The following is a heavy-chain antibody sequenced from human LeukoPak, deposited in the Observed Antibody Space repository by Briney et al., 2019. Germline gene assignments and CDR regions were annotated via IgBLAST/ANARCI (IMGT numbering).Heavy chain of an antibody. CDR3: ARLSSSWPYNWFDP. J-gene: IGHJ5*02. CDR1: GGSLSSSSYY. CDR2: IYYSGST. V-gene: IGHV4-39*02. Sequence: PSETLSLTCTVSGGSLSSSSYYWGWLRQPPGKGLEWFGSIYYSGSTYYNPCLKSRVTISVDTSKNHFSLKLSSVTAADTAVYYCARLSSSWPYNWFDPWGQGTLVTVSS. D-gene: IGHD6-13*01.